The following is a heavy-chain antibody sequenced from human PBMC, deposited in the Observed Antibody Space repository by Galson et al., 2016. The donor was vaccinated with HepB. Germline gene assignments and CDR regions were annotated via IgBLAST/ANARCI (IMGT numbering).Heavy chain of an antibody. CDR3: AKDRRFLDWFDY. CDR2: ISYDGSTK. D-gene: IGHD3-3*01. V-gene: IGHV3-30-3*01. Sequence: SLRLSCAASGFTFSLYAMHWVRQAPGKGLEWVAVISYDGSTKYVDSVKGRFTISRDNSNSTLYLQMNNLRTEDAAVYYCAKDRRFLDWFDYWGQGTLVTVSS. CDR1: GFTFSLYA. J-gene: IGHJ4*02.